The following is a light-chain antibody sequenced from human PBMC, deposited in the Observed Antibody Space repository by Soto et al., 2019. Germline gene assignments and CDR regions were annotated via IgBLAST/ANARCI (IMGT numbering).Light chain of an antibody. CDR3: QQYNNYVT. CDR2: GAS. V-gene: IGKV3-15*01. J-gene: IGKJ5*01. CDR1: QSVSSN. Sequence: EIVMTQSPATLSVSPGERATLSCRASQSVSSNLAWYQHKPGQAPRLLIFGASTRATGIPARFSGSGSGTEFILTNSSLQSEDFAVYYCQQYNNYVTFGQGKRLESK.